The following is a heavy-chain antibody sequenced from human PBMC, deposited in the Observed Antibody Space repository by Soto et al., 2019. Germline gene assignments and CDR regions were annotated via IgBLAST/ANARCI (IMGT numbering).Heavy chain of an antibody. CDR2: ISGGGSNT. CDR3: ARGDGTGLYNSGWSPRY. Sequence: EVQLLESGGGLVQRGGSLRLSCAASGFPFSSYVMSWVRQAPGKGLEWVSGISGGGSNTFYADSVKGRFTISRDNSKNTLLLQMNSLGAEDTAVYYCARGDGTGLYNSGWSPRYWGQGTLVTVSS. CDR1: GFPFSSYV. V-gene: IGHV3-23*01. J-gene: IGHJ4*02. D-gene: IGHD6-19*01.